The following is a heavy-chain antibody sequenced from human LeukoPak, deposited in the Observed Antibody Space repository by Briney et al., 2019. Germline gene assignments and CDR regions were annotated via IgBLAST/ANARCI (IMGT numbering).Heavy chain of an antibody. Sequence: ASVNVSCKASGGTFSSYAISWVRQAPGQGLEWMGRIIPILGIANYAQKFQGRVTITADKSTSTAYMELSSLRSEDTAVYYCARDREGLRFLEWLASAFDPWGQGTLVTVSS. J-gene: IGHJ5*02. D-gene: IGHD3-3*01. V-gene: IGHV1-69*04. CDR1: GGTFSSYA. CDR2: IIPILGIA. CDR3: ARDREGLRFLEWLASAFDP.